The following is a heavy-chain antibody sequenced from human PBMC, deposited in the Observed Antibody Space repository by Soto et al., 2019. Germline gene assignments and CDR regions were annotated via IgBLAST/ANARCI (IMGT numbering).Heavy chain of an antibody. CDR3: ARDQYVDPHYYGMDV. J-gene: IGHJ6*02. V-gene: IGHV1-69*13. CDR1: GGTFSSYA. Sequence: APVKVSCKASGGTFSSYAISWVRQAPGQGLEWMGGITPIFGTANYAQKFQGRVTITADESTSTAHMELSSLRSEDTAVYYCARDQYVDPHYYGMDVWGQGTVVTVS. CDR2: ITPIFGTA. D-gene: IGHD5-12*01.